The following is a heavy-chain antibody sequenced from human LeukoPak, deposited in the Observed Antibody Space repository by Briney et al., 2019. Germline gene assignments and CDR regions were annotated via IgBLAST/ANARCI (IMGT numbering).Heavy chain of an antibody. Sequence: ASVKVSCKASGGTFSSYNFIWVRQAPGQGLEWMGGIIPMQGTPNYAQKFQDRVTISADKSTTTVYMELRSLRSDDTAVYYCARDSVAYCSSTSCPQNAFDIWGQGTMVTVSS. J-gene: IGHJ3*02. D-gene: IGHD2-2*01. CDR3: ARDSVAYCSSTSCPQNAFDI. CDR2: IIPMQGTP. CDR1: GGTFSSYN. V-gene: IGHV1-69*08.